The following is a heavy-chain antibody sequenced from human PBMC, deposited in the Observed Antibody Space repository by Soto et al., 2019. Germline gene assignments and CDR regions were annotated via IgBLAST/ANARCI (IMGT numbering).Heavy chain of an antibody. V-gene: IGHV1-8*01. D-gene: IGHD1-20*01. CDR2: MNPNSANT. Sequence: ASVKVSCKASGYTFTGYDINWVRQATGQGLEWMGWMNPNSANTDYAQKFQGRVSMTRNTSISTAYMELSSLRSDDTAVYYCARGLGLTGSRAAFDIWGQGTMVTVSS. J-gene: IGHJ3*02. CDR1: GYTFTGYD. CDR3: ARGLGLTGSRAAFDI.